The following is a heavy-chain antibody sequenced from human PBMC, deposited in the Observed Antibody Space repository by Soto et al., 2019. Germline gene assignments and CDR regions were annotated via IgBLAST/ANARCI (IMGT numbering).Heavy chain of an antibody. CDR2: IGTQHDT. J-gene: IGHJ5*02. CDR1: GFTFSAYD. Sequence: PGGSLRLSCAASGFTFSAYDMHWVRQATGKGLEWVAAIGTQHDTYYPDSVKGRFTISRENAKNSLYLQMNSLRAGDTAVYYCAQEAPSWHGGGGGSAPWGQGTLVTVSS. D-gene: IGHD3-16*01. V-gene: IGHV3-13*01. CDR3: AQEAPSWHGGGGGSAP.